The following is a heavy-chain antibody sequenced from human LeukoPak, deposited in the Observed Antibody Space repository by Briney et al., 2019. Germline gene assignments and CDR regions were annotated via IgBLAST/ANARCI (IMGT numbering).Heavy chain of an antibody. Sequence: GGTLRLSCAASGFTFYSYGMSWVRQAPGKGLEWVSAISGSGGSTYYADSVKGRFTISRDNSKNTLYLQMNSLRAEDTAVYYCAKDGSSWYREGWYFDLWGRGTLVTVSS. CDR3: AKDGSSWYREGWYFDL. J-gene: IGHJ2*01. CDR2: ISGSGGST. V-gene: IGHV3-23*01. D-gene: IGHD6-13*01. CDR1: GFTFYSYG.